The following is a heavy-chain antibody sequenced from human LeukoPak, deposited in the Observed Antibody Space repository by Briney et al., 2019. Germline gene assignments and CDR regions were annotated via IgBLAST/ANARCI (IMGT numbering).Heavy chain of an antibody. D-gene: IGHD2-2*02. CDR1: GGTFSSYA. CDR2: IILIFGTA. V-gene: IGHV1-69*13. CDR3: TGYCSSTSCYTPLGMDV. Sequence: ASVKVSCKASGGTFSSYAISWVRQAPGQGLEWMGGIILIFGTANYAQKFQGRVTITADESTSTAYMELSSLRSEDTAVYYCTGYCSSTSCYTPLGMDVWGQGTTVTVS. J-gene: IGHJ6*02.